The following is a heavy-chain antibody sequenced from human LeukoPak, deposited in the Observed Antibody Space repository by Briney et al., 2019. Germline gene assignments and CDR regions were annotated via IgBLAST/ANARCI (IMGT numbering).Heavy chain of an antibody. D-gene: IGHD5-18*01. CDR3: ARRGQLWSDAFDI. Sequence: SETLSLTCTVSGGSISSYYWSWIRQPPGEGLEWIGYIYYSGSTNYNPSLKSRVTISVDTSKNQFSLKLSSVTAADTAVYYCARRGQLWSDAFDIWGQGTMVTVSS. CDR1: GGSISSYY. CDR2: IYYSGST. J-gene: IGHJ3*02. V-gene: IGHV4-59*08.